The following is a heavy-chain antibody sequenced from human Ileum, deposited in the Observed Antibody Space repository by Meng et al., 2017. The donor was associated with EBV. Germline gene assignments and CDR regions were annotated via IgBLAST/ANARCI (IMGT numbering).Heavy chain of an antibody. Sequence: QVQLQESGPRRVKPAETLSLPCPVSGDFVNSGGHYWSWIRQPPGKGLEWIGFTYYSGTTNYNPSLKDRINMSVDTSKNQFFLNLTSVTAADTAVYYCARDLYSHSSAGFDYWGQGTLVTVSS. CDR2: TYYSGTT. V-gene: IGHV4-61*08. D-gene: IGHD6-6*01. CDR1: GDFVNSGGHY. J-gene: IGHJ4*02. CDR3: ARDLYSHSSAGFDY.